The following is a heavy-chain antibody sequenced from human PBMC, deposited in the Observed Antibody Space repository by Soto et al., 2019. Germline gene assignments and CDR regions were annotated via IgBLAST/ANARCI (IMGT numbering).Heavy chain of an antibody. CDR3: ARASGSSYWFDP. Sequence: GSLRLSCAASGFTFSNYAMSWVRQAPGKGLEWVSAIGGSGDSTYYADSVKGRFTISRDNSKNTLYVQMNSLRAEDTAVYYCARASGSSYWFDPWGQGTLVTVSS. V-gene: IGHV3-23*01. D-gene: IGHD1-26*01. CDR1: GFTFSNYA. J-gene: IGHJ5*02. CDR2: IGGSGDST.